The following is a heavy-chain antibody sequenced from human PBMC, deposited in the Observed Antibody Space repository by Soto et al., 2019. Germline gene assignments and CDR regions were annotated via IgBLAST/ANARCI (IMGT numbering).Heavy chain of an antibody. Sequence: EVQLVESGGGLVKPGGSLRLSCAASGFTFSNAWMSWVRQAPGKGLEWVGHIKSKTDGGTTDYAAPVKGRFTISRDDSKNTLYLQMNSLKTEDTAVYYCTTDQDDGLLWFGEIDYWGQGTLVTVSS. V-gene: IGHV3-15*01. CDR3: TTDQDDGLLWFGEIDY. CDR1: GFTFSNAW. J-gene: IGHJ4*02. D-gene: IGHD3-10*01. CDR2: IKSKTDGGTT.